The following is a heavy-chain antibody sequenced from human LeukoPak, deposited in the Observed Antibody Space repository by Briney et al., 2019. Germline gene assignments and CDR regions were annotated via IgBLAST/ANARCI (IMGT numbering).Heavy chain of an antibody. V-gene: IGHV1-18*01. CDR1: GYTFTSYG. CDR2: ISAYNGNT. D-gene: IGHD1-7*01. CDR3: ARDWRVTGTTRRCYFDY. Sequence: ASVKVSCKASGYTFTSYGISWVRQAPGQGREWMGWISAYNGNTNYAQKLQGRVTMTTDTSTSTAYMELRSLRSDDTAVYYCARDWRVTGTTRRCYFDYWGQGTLVTVSS. J-gene: IGHJ4*02.